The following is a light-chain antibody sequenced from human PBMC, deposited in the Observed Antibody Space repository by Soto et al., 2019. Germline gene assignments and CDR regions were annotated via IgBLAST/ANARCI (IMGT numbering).Light chain of an antibody. J-gene: IGKJ4*01. Sequence: EIVMTQSPATLSVSPGERATLSCRASQSVSSNLAWYQQRPGQPPRLLIFGASTRATGIPARFSGSGSGTEFTLTISSLQSEDFAVYYCQQYNKWPPLTFGGGTQVDIK. V-gene: IGKV3D-15*01. CDR2: GAS. CDR3: QQYNKWPPLT. CDR1: QSVSSN.